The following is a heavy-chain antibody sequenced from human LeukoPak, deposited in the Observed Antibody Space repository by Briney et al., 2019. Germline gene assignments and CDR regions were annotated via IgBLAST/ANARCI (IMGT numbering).Heavy chain of an antibody. CDR3: ARDLASTGTQGWFDP. D-gene: IGHD6-13*01. CDR2: FSGSDGRT. J-gene: IGHJ5*02. Sequence: GGSLRLSCAASGFTFSYYGMSWVRQAPGKGLEWVSVFSGSDGRTYYADSVKGRFTISTDNSKNTLHLLMNSLRVEDTAVYYCARDLASTGTQGWFDPWGQGTLVIVSS. V-gene: IGHV3-23*01. CDR1: GFTFSYYG.